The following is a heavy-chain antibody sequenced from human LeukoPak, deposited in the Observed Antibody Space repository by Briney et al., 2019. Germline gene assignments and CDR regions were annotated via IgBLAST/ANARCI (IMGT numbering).Heavy chain of an antibody. CDR1: GFTFSTYA. J-gene: IGHJ4*02. V-gene: IGHV3-30*18. CDR2: ISYDGSEK. Sequence: GGSLRLSCAASGFTFSTYAMHWVRQAPGKGLEWVTIISYDGSEKYYADSVKGRFTISRDNSKSTLYLQMDSLRAEDTAVYYCAKVRVVFNWNYAYYFDSWGQGTLVTVSA. CDR3: AKVRVVFNWNYAYYFDS. D-gene: IGHD1-7*01.